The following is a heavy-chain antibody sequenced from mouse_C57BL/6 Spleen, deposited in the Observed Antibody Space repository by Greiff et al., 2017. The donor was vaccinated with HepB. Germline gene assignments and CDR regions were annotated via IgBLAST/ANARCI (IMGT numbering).Heavy chain of an antibody. CDR3: ATTVDWYFDV. CDR1: GYSFTDYN. V-gene: IGHV1-39*01. CDR2: INPNYGTT. Sequence: EVQLQQSGPELVKPGASVKISCKASGYSFTDYNMNWVKQSNGKSLEWIGVINPNYGTTSYNQKFKGKATLTADKSSSTAYMQLSSLTSEDSAVYFCATTVDWYFDVWGTGTTVTVSS. J-gene: IGHJ1*03. D-gene: IGHD1-1*01.